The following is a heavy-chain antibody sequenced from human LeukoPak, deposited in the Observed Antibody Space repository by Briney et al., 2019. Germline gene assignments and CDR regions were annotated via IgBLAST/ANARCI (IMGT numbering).Heavy chain of an antibody. V-gene: IGHV1-69*04. D-gene: IGHD2-21*02. J-gene: IGHJ6*02. Sequence: SVKVSCKASGGTFSSYAISWVRQAPGQGLEWMGRIIPILGIANYAQKFQGRVTITADKSTSTAYMELSSLRSEDTAVYYCARVVVVTAIRYYYYYGMDVWGQGTTVTVSS. CDR3: ARVVVVTAIRYYYYYGMDV. CDR1: GGTFSSYA. CDR2: IIPILGIA.